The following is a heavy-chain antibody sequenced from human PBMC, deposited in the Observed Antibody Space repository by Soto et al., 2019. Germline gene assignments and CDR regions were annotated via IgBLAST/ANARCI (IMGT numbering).Heavy chain of an antibody. CDR2: VTNSGGST. CDR1: GFTFSSYA. J-gene: IGHJ3*02. CDR3: VKRVSSSGGAFDI. Sequence: EVQLLESGGGLVQPGGSLRLSCAASGFTFSSYAMSWVRQAPGRGLEWVSSVTNSGGSTYYGDSVKGRFTISRDNSESTLYRQMNSLRAEDTAVYYCVKRVSSSGGAFDIWGHGTMVTVSS. D-gene: IGHD6-13*01. V-gene: IGHV3-23*01.